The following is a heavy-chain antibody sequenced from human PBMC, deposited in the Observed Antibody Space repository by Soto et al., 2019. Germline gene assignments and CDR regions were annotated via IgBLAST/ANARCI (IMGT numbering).Heavy chain of an antibody. CDR1: GFTFSSYG. J-gene: IGHJ6*02. Sequence: VQLVESGGGVVQPGRSLRLSCAASGFTFSSYGMHWVRQAPGKGLEWVAVIWYDGSNKYYADSVKGRFTISRDNSKNTLYLQMNSLRAEDTAVYYCAREAGIAVADYYYGMDVWGQGTTVTVSS. CDR3: AREAGIAVADYYYGMDV. V-gene: IGHV3-33*01. D-gene: IGHD6-19*01. CDR2: IWYDGSNK.